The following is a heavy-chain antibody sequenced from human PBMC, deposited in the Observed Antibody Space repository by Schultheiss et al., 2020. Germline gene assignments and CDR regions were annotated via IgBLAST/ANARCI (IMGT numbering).Heavy chain of an antibody. CDR3: AKDGRDYYYYYGMDV. CDR2: ISGSGGST. J-gene: IGHJ6*02. Sequence: GGSLRLSCAASGFTFSIYAMAWVRQAPGKGLEWVSAISGSGGSTYYADSVKGRFTISRDNSKNTLYLQMNSLRAEDTAVYYCAKDGRDYYYYYGMDVWGQGTTVTVSS. CDR1: GFTFSIYA. V-gene: IGHV3-23*01.